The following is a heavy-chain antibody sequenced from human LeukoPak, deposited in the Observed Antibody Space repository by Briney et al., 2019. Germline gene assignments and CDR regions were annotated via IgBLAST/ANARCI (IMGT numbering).Heavy chain of an antibody. V-gene: IGHV1-2*02. CDR1: GYTFTGYY. Sequence: ASVKVSRKASGYTFTGYYLHWVRQAPGQGLEWMGWINPKIGDTNYAPKFQGRVTMTRDTSISTAYVELSSPISDDTALYYWGRAMSREEEFDYWGQGTLVTVSS. J-gene: IGHJ4*02. CDR2: INPKIGDT. CDR3: GRAMSREEEFDY.